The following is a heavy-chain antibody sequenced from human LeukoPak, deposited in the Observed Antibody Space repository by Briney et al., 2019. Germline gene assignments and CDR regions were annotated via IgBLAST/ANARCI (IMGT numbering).Heavy chain of an antibody. CDR2: IYPRDSDT. D-gene: IGHD2-2*01. CDR1: GYTFTNYW. CDR3: ARKFCSSTTCYVAFDM. V-gene: IGHV5-51*01. Sequence: KVSCKGSGYTFTNYWIGWVRQMPGKGLEYMGIIYPRDSDTRYSPSFEGQVTISADKSISTAYLQWSSLKASDTAMYFCARKFCSSTTCYVAFDMWGQGTMVTVPS. J-gene: IGHJ3*02.